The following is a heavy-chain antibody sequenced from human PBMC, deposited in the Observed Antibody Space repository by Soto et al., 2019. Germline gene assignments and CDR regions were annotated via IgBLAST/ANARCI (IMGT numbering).Heavy chain of an antibody. V-gene: IGHV4-34*01. CDR3: TRGDQKIVVASEY. Sequence: QVQLQQWGAGLLKPSETLSLTCATSGESFSGNYWSWVRQPAGKGLEWIGESNHRGATVYNPSLKGRVIISLDTSKNQFSLRLNFVTAADTAVYFCTRGDQKIVVASEYWGQGTLVTVSS. CDR1: GESFSGNY. CDR2: SNHRGAT. J-gene: IGHJ4*02. D-gene: IGHD2-15*01.